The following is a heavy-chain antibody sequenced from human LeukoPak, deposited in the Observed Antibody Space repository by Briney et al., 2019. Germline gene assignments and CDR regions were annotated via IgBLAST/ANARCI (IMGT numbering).Heavy chain of an antibody. J-gene: IGHJ6*03. Sequence: PGGSLRLSCAVSEFTFSSYVMSWVRQAPGKGLEWVSLISGSGGSKYYADSAKGRFTISRDNSKNILFLQMNSLRAADTAVYYCAKGLDYGGNPYYNYYMDVWGKGTMVIVSS. CDR2: ISGSGGSK. D-gene: IGHD4-23*01. V-gene: IGHV3-23*01. CDR3: AKGLDYGGNPYYNYYMDV. CDR1: EFTFSSYV.